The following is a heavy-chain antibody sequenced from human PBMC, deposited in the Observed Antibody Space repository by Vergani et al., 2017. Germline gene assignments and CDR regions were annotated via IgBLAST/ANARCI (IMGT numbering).Heavy chain of an antibody. CDR3: AKVCGSTSCPYGGGAFDV. D-gene: IGHD2-2*01. CDR2: INNNGGST. V-gene: IGHV3-23*01. CDR1: GFTFNSYA. Sequence: QLLESGGGLIQPGGSLRLSCAASGFTFNSYAMTWVRQAPGKGLEWVSGINNNGGSTYYADSVTGRFTISRDNSKNTLYLQMADLRAEDTATYYCAKVCGSTSCPYGGGAFDVLGHGTMVTVSS. J-gene: IGHJ3*01.